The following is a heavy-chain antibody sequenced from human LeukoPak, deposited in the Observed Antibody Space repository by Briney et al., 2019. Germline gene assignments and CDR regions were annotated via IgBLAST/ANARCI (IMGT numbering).Heavy chain of an antibody. Sequence: GGSLRLSCAASGFTVSSNYMNWVRQAPGKGLEWVSSISRSGSTKYYADSVKGRFTISRDNAKNSLFLQMNSLRAEDTAVYYCAKGHGWEASYYYYMDVWGKGTTVTISS. J-gene: IGHJ6*03. V-gene: IGHV3-11*04. CDR2: ISRSGSTK. CDR3: AKGHGWEASYYYYMDV. D-gene: IGHD1-26*01. CDR1: GFTVSSNY.